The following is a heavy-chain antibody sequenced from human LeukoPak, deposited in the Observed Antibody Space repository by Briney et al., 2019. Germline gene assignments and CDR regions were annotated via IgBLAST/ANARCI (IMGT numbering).Heavy chain of an antibody. CDR3: ARGSQELPFDY. CDR1: GGSISSYY. Sequence: SETLSLTCTVSGGSISSYYWSWIRQPAGKGLEWIGRISTSGSTNYNPSLKSRVTMSVDTSNNQFSLKLSSVTAADTAVYYCARGSQELPFDYWGEGTLVTVSS. CDR2: ISTSGST. V-gene: IGHV4-4*07. D-gene: IGHD1-26*01. J-gene: IGHJ4*02.